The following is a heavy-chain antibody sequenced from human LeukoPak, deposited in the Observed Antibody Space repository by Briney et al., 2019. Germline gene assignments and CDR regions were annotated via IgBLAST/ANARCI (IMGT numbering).Heavy chain of an antibody. Sequence: SGGSLRLSCAASGFTVSSNYMNWVRQAPGKGLEWVSYISSSSSTIYYADSVKGRFTISRDNAKNSLYLQMNSLRAEDTAVYYCARGAYYYEDWGQGTLVTVSS. CDR3: ARGAYYYED. CDR1: GFTVSSNY. V-gene: IGHV3-48*01. D-gene: IGHD3-22*01. J-gene: IGHJ4*02. CDR2: ISSSSSTI.